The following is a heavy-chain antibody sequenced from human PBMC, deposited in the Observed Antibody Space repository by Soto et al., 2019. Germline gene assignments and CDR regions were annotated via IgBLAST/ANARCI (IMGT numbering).Heavy chain of an antibody. CDR1: GYAISSGYY. Sequence: SETLSLTCAVSGYAISSGYYWGWIRQPPGKGLEWIGSIYHSGSTYYNPSLKSRVTISVDTSKNQFSLKLSSVTAADTAVYYCARDLYSSSSEWFDPWGQGTLVTVSS. V-gene: IGHV4-38-2*02. J-gene: IGHJ5*02. CDR3: ARDLYSSSSEWFDP. CDR2: IYHSGST. D-gene: IGHD6-6*01.